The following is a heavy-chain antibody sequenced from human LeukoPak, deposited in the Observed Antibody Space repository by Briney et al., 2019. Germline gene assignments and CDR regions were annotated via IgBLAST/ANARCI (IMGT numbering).Heavy chain of an antibody. CDR1: GFTFSNYW. V-gene: IGHV3-74*01. CDR2: IKGDGSHT. J-gene: IGHJ5*01. Sequence: GGSLRLSCAASGFTFSNYWMHWVRQAPGKGLVWVSRIKGDGSHTIYADSVKGRFTISRDNAKNTLYLQMKSLRAEGTAVYYCVRDWDHFDFDSWGLGTLVTVSS. D-gene: IGHD3-9*01. CDR3: VRDWDHFDFDS.